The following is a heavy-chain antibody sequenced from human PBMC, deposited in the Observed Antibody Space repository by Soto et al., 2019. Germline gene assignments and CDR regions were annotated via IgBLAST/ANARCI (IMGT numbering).Heavy chain of an antibody. Sequence: PSETLSLTCAVSGYSISSGYYWGWIRQPPGKGLEWIGSIYHSGSTHYNPSLKSRVTISVDTSENQFSLKLSSVTAADTAVYYCARYSYGGNSRLTDYWGQGTLVTVSS. D-gene: IGHD4-17*01. CDR1: GYSISSGYY. CDR3: ARYSYGGNSRLTDY. J-gene: IGHJ4*02. CDR2: IYHSGST. V-gene: IGHV4-38-2*01.